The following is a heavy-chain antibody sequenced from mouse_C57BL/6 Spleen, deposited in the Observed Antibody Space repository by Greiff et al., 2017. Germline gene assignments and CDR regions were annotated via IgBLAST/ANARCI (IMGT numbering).Heavy chain of an antibody. V-gene: IGHV3-6*01. CDR1: GYSITSGYY. J-gene: IGHJ1*03. CDR2: ISYDGSN. CDR3: AAGYYEDWYFDV. Sequence: ESGPGLVKPSQSLSLTCSVTGYSITSGYYWNWIRQFPGNKLEWMGYISYDGSNNYNPSLKNRISITRDTSKNQFFLKLNSVTTEDTATYYCAAGYYEDWYFDVWGTGTTVTVSS. D-gene: IGHD2-3*01.